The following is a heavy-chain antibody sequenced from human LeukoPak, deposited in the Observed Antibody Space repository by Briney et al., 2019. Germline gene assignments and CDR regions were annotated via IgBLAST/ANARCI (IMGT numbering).Heavy chain of an antibody. D-gene: IGHD6-13*01. CDR2: IIPIFGTA. V-gene: IGHV1-69*13. Sequence: SVTVSCKASGGTFSSYAISWVRQAPGQGLEWMGGIIPIFGTANYAQKFQGRVTITADESTSTAYMELSSLRSEDTAVYYCARDRSSSSWYDYYYYGMDVWGQGTTVTVSS. CDR1: GGTFSSYA. CDR3: ARDRSSSSWYDYYYYGMDV. J-gene: IGHJ6*02.